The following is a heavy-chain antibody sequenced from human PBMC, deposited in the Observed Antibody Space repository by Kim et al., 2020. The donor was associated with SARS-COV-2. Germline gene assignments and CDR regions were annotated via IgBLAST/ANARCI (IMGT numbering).Heavy chain of an antibody. V-gene: IGHV1-69*04. Sequence: FKGRVTITADKSTSTAYMELSSLRSEDTAVYYCAREYDSSGYYDYWYFDLWGRGTLVTVSS. CDR3: AREYDSSGYYDYWYFDL. D-gene: IGHD3-22*01. J-gene: IGHJ2*01.